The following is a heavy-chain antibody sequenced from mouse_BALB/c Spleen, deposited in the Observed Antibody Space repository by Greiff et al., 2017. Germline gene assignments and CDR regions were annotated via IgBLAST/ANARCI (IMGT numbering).Heavy chain of an antibody. D-gene: IGHD2-1*01. J-gene: IGHJ3*01. V-gene: IGHV3-6*02. CDR2: ISYDGSN. Sequence: EVQLQESGPGLVKPSQSLSLTCSVTGYSITSGYYWNWIRQFPGNKLEWMGYISYDGSNNYNPSLKNRISITRDTSKNQFFLKLNSVTTEDTATYYCASYGNYRAWFAYWGQGTLVTVSA. CDR1: GYSITSGYY. CDR3: ASYGNYRAWFAY.